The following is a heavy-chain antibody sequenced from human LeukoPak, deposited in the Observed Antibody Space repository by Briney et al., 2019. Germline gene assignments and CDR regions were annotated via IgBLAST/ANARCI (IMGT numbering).Heavy chain of an antibody. D-gene: IGHD6-13*01. CDR1: GDSINSGGYY. J-gene: IGHJ4*02. Sequence: SQTLSLTCTVSGDSINSGGYYWSWIRQHPGKGLEWIGYIYYYSGSTYYNPSLKSRATISVDTSKNQFSLRLSSVTAADTAVYYCAGGSLVWQFDYWGQGTLVTVSS. V-gene: IGHV4-31*03. CDR3: AGGSLVWQFDY. CDR2: IYYYSGST.